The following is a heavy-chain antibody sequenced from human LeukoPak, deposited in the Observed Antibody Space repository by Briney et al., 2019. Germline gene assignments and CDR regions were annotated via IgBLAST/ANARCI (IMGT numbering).Heavy chain of an antibody. J-gene: IGHJ3*02. D-gene: IGHD5-12*01. Sequence: SETLSLTCAVYGGSLRVLYWSCIPDPPEKGLEWSGSISYSGSTHYTPPLKSRVSTSVDPSKKQFSLKLSSVTAAYSAVYYCARVYGGGYDLLGGFEIWGQGTLVTVSS. V-gene: IGHV4-34*01. CDR1: GGSLRVLY. CDR3: ARVYGGGYDLLGGFEI. CDR2: ISYSGST.